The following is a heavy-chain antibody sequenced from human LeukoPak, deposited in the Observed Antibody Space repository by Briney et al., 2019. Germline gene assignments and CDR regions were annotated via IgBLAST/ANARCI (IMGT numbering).Heavy chain of an antibody. CDR2: IKRRSDGGTP. J-gene: IGHJ4*02. CDR3: TTDTRRIDTFA. Sequence: GGSLRLSCAASGFSFNDAWMNWVRQEPGKGLEWVGRIKRRSDGGTPDYAAPVQGRFTISRDESKNTLYLQMNSLKTGDTAVYYCTTDTRRIDTFAWGQGTLVTVAA. V-gene: IGHV3-15*07. CDR1: GFSFNDAW. D-gene: IGHD2-2*01.